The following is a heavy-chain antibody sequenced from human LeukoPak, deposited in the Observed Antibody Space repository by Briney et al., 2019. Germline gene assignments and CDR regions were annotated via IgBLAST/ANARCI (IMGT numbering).Heavy chain of an antibody. D-gene: IGHD5-24*01. Sequence: GGSLRLSCVASGFTFSSYAMGWVRQAPGKRPEWVSSLTDSGGTTYYVDSVKGRFTISRDNSKNTLYLHMNSLRAEDTAMYYCAKKRDAFDNWGQGTVVAVSS. V-gene: IGHV3-23*01. CDR1: GFTFSSYA. CDR2: LTDSGGTT. J-gene: IGHJ3*02. CDR3: AKKRDAFDN.